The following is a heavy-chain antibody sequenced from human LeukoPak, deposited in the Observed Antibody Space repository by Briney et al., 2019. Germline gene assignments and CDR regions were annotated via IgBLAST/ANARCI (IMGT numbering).Heavy chain of an antibody. J-gene: IGHJ1*01. CDR3: TRHSPSYYYDSSGYYRIAEYFQH. CDR2: IRSKANGYAT. CDR1: GFTFSGSA. D-gene: IGHD3-22*01. V-gene: IGHV3-73*01. Sequence: GGSLRLSCAASGFTFSGSAMHWVRQASGKGLEWVGRIRSKANGYATAYAASVKGRFTISRDDSKNTAYLQMNSLKTEDTAVYYCTRHSPSYYYDSSGYYRIAEYFQHWGQGTLVTVSS.